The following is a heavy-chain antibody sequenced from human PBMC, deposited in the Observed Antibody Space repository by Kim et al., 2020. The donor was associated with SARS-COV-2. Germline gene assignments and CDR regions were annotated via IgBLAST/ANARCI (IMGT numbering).Heavy chain of an antibody. CDR1: GGSISSYY. CDR3: ARYYGRSRFYGLDV. V-gene: IGHV4-59*01. D-gene: IGHD3-10*01. J-gene: IGHJ6*02. Sequence: SETLSRTCTVSGGSISSYYWSWIRQPPGKGLEWIGYIYYSGGTIYNPSLKSRVTISVDTSKNQFSLRLTSMTAADTAIYYCARYYGRSRFYGLDVWGQGTTVTVSS. CDR2: IYYSGGT.